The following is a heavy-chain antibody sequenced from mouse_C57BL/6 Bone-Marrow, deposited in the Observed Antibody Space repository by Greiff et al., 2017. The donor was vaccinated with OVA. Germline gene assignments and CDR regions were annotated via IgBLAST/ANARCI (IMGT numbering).Heavy chain of an antibody. J-gene: IGHJ3*01. V-gene: IGHV1-82*01. CDR1: GYAFSSSW. Sequence: VQLVESGPELVKPGASVKISCKASGYAFSSSWMNWVKQRPGKGLEWIGRIYPGDGDTNYNGKFKGKATLTADKSSSTAYLQLSSLTSEDSAVYFCARRRGRRRGFAYGGQGTLVTVSA. D-gene: IGHD2-12*01. CDR3: ARRRGRRRGFAY. CDR2: IYPGDGDT.